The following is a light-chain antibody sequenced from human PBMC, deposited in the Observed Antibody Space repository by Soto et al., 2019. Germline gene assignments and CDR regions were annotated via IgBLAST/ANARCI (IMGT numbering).Light chain of an antibody. CDR3: QKHSGSPIT. CDR1: QSVTPF. CDR2: GES. V-gene: IGKV3-20*01. Sequence: EVVLTQSPPTLSLSPGDSATLSCRASQSVTPFLAWYHQKTGQTPRLLVYGESTRATGIPDRFSGSGSGTDFNLTISRLQPEDFAVYYCQKHSGSPITFGQGTRLEIK. J-gene: IGKJ5*01.